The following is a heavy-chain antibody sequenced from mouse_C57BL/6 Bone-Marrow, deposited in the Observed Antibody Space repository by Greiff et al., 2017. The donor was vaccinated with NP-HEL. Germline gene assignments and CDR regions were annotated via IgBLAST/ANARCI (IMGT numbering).Heavy chain of an antibody. CDR2: ISNGGGST. CDR3: ARKTPNWDEGFAY. D-gene: IGHD4-1*02. V-gene: IGHV5-12*01. CDR1: GFTFSDYY. J-gene: IGHJ3*01. Sequence: EVKLVESGGGLVQPGGSLKLSCAASGFTFSDYYMYWVRQTPEKRLEWVAYISNGGGSTYYPDTVKGRFTISRDNAKNTLYLQMSRLKSEDTAMYYCARKTPNWDEGFAYWGQGTLVTVSA.